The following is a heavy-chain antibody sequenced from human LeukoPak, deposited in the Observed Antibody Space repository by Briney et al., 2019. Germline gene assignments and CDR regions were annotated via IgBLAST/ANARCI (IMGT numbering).Heavy chain of an antibody. J-gene: IGHJ4*02. Sequence: SETLSLTCTVSGGSINSYSWTWIRQPPGKGLEWIGFVYYSGSTNCNPSLKSRVTISVDTSKTQFSLKLSPVTAADTAVYYCARGRRYFDYWGQGTLVTVSS. CDR2: VYYSGST. CDR3: ARGRRYFDY. V-gene: IGHV4-59*01. CDR1: GGSINSYS.